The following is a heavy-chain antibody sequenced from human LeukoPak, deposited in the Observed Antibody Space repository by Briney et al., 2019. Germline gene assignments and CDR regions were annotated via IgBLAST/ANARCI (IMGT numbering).Heavy chain of an antibody. V-gene: IGHV1-18*01. D-gene: IGHD3-10*01. CDR1: GYTFTSYG. CDR3: ARGREVLWFGEGDFDY. J-gene: IGHJ4*02. Sequence: ASVKVSCKASGYTFTSYGISWVRQAPGQGLEWMGWISAYNGNTNYAQKLQGRVTMTTDTSTSTAYMELRSLRSDDTAVYYCARGREVLWFGEGDFDYWGQGTLVTVSS. CDR2: ISAYNGNT.